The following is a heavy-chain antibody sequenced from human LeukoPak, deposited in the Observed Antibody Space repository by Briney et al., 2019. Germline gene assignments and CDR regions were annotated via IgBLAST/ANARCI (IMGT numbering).Heavy chain of an antibody. CDR3: AKGTDFDS. CDR1: GFTFSSYG. V-gene: IGHV3-23*01. J-gene: IGHJ4*02. CDR2: ITGSGAST. D-gene: IGHD2-2*01. Sequence: PGGSLRLSCAASGFTFSSYGMSWVRQAPGKGLEWVSTITGSGASTYYADSVKARFTISRDNSKNTLYLQMNSLRAEDTAVYYCAKGTDFDSWGQGTLVTVSS.